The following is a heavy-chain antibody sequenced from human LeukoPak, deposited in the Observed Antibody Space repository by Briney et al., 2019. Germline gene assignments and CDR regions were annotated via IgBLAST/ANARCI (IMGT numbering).Heavy chain of an antibody. CDR2: IHGNGETT. V-gene: IGHV3-23*01. D-gene: IGHD4-17*01. CDR3: AKDPNGDYVGAFDS. Sequence: GGSLRLSCAASAFRFSSFAMTWVRQAPGKGLEWVSGIHGNGETTYYADSVKGRFTISRDNSRELPYLQMNSLRVEDTAVYYCAKDPNGDYVGAFDSWGQGTMVTVSS. J-gene: IGHJ3*02. CDR1: AFRFSSFA.